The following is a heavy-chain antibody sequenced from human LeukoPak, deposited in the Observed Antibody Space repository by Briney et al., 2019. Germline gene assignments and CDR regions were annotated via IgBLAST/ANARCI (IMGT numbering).Heavy chain of an antibody. V-gene: IGHV3-30-3*01. CDR1: GFTFSSYA. CDR3: ARVYYGSGSYYSFDY. J-gene: IGHJ4*02. D-gene: IGHD3-10*01. Sequence: PGGSLRLSCAASGFTFSSYAMHWVRQAPGKGLEWVAVISYDGSNKYYADSVEGRFTISRDNSKNTLYLQMNSLRAEDTAVYYCARVYYGSGSYYSFDYWGQGTLVTVSS. CDR2: ISYDGSNK.